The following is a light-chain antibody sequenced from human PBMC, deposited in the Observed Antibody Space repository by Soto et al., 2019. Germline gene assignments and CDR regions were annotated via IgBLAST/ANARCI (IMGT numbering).Light chain of an antibody. Sequence: QSVLTQPASVSGSPGQSITISCTGTSSDVGGYNYVSWYQQHPGKAPKLMIYDVSNRPSGVSNRFSGSKSGNTASLTISGLQAEFEDDYYCSSYTRSSSYVFRTGTKVNV. V-gene: IGLV2-14*01. CDR2: DVS. CDR1: SSDVGGYNY. CDR3: SSYTRSSSYV. J-gene: IGLJ1*01.